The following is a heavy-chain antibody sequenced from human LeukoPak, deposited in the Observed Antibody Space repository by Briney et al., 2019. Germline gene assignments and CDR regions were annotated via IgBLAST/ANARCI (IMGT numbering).Heavy chain of an antibody. J-gene: IGHJ4*02. Sequence: PGGSLRLSCEVSGFTFSENYMSWIRQAPGKGLEWVSYISSSGNTIYYADSVKGRFTTSRDNARNTLYLQMNSLRAEDTAVYCCARDKTNYYVDWGQGTLVTVSS. CDR2: ISSSGNTI. CDR3: ARDKTNYYVD. V-gene: IGHV3-11*01. CDR1: GFTFSENY. D-gene: IGHD1-26*01.